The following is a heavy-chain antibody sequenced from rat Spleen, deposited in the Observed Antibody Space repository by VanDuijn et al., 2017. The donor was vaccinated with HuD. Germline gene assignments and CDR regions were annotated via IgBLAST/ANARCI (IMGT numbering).Heavy chain of an antibody. CDR2: ISYEGSST. J-gene: IGHJ1*01. Sequence: EVQLVESGGGLAQPGRSLKLSCAVSGFTFSSYGMAWVRQAPKKGLEWVASISYEGSSTFYGDSVKGRFTISRDNAKSTLYLQMNSLRSEDTATYYCARRFNWYFDFWGPGTMVTVSS. V-gene: IGHV5-22*01. CDR3: ARRFNWYFDF. D-gene: IGHD4-1*01. CDR1: GFTFSSYG.